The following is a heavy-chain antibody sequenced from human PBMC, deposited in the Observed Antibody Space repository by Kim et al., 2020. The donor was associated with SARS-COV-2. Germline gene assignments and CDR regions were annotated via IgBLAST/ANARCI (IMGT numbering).Heavy chain of an antibody. D-gene: IGHD6-19*01. V-gene: IGHV1-2*02. J-gene: IGHJ4*02. CDR3: ARSRSWVAGYDY. Sequence: NSGREFQGRVAMTRDTSISTAYMELGRLRSDDTAVYYCARSRSWVAGYDYWGQGTLVTVSS.